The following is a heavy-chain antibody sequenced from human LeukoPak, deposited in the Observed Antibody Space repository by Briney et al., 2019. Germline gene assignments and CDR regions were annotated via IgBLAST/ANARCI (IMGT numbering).Heavy chain of an antibody. J-gene: IGHJ6*02. V-gene: IGHV1-18*01. CDR3: ARDGAVAGDSYYYYGMDV. D-gene: IGHD6-13*01. CDR2: ISAYNGNT. Sequence: ASVKVSCKASGYTFTSYGISWVRQAPGQGLEWMGWISAYNGNTNYAQKLQGRVTMTTDTSTSTAYMELRSLRSDDTAVYFCARDGAVAGDSYYYYGMDVWGQGTTVTVPS. CDR1: GYTFTSYG.